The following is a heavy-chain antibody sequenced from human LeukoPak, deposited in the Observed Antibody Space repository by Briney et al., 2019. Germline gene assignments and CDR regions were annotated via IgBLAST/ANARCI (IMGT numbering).Heavy chain of an antibody. Sequence: ASVKVSCKASGYTFTGYYIHWVRPAPGQGPEWMGWINPNSGGTNYAQKFQGRVTMTRDTSISTAYMELSRLRSDDTAVYYCAREDIVLMVYASRAAFDIWGQGTMVTVSS. CDR1: GYTFTGYY. D-gene: IGHD2-8*01. J-gene: IGHJ3*02. V-gene: IGHV1-2*02. CDR3: AREDIVLMVYASRAAFDI. CDR2: INPNSGGT.